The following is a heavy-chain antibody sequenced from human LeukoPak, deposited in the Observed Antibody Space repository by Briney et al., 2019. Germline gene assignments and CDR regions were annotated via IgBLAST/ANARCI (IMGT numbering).Heavy chain of an antibody. V-gene: IGHV4-4*02. D-gene: IGHD4-11*01. CDR2: ISHSGAT. Sequence: SGTLSLTCAVSGDSITSAYWWSWVRQSPGKGLAWIGEISHSGATNRNPSLKSRVTMSVDKSKNQLSLRVNSVTATDAAMYYCVKGDDYMFDYWGQGTLVTVSS. J-gene: IGHJ4*02. CDR1: GDSITSAYW. CDR3: VKGDDYMFDY.